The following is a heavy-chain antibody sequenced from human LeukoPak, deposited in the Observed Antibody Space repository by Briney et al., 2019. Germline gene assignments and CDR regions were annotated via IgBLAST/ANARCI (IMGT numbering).Heavy chain of an antibody. Sequence: PGGSLRLSCAASGFTFSSYAMSWVRQAPGKGLEWVANNKEDGTDKYYVDSVKGRFTISRDNTKNSLFLQLNSLRAEDTAVYYCVRDRGWFHFDLWGQGTLVTVSS. V-gene: IGHV3-7*01. CDR1: GFTFSSYA. D-gene: IGHD3-10*01. CDR2: NKEDGTDK. CDR3: VRDRGWFHFDL. J-gene: IGHJ4*02.